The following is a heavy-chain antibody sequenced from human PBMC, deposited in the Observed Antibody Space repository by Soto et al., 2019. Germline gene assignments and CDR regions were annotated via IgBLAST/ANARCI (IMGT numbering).Heavy chain of an antibody. CDR2: ISAYNGNT. Sequence: ASVKVSCKASGYTFTSYGISWVRQAPGQGLEWMGWISAYNGNTNYAQKLQGRVTMTTDTSTSTAYMELRGLRSDDTAVYYCARDLGPTVIPPMDVWGQGTTVTVSS. D-gene: IGHD4-17*01. CDR1: GYTFTSYG. J-gene: IGHJ6*02. V-gene: IGHV1-18*01. CDR3: ARDLGPTVIPPMDV.